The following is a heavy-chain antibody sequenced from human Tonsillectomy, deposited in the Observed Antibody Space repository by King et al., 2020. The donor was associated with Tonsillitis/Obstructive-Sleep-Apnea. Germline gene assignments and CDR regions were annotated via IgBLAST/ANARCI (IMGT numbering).Heavy chain of an antibody. J-gene: IGHJ4*02. CDR1: GFSLSTSGVG. D-gene: IGHD4-17*01. CDR2: IYWDDDK. CDR3: AHNRGQTTSGPFDY. Sequence: ITLKESGPTLVKPTQTLTLTCTFSGFSLSTSGVGVGWIRQPPGKALEWLALIYWDDDKRYSPSLKSRLTITKDTSKNQVVLTMTNMDPVDTATYYCAHNRGQTTSGPFDYWGQETLVTVSS. V-gene: IGHV2-5*02.